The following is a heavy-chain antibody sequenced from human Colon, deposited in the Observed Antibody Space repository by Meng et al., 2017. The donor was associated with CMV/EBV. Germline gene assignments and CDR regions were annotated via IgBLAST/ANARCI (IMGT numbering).Heavy chain of an antibody. CDR2: IYSGGST. CDR1: GFTFSSYA. D-gene: IGHD2-15*01. CDR3: ARDARGYCSGGSCLY. V-gene: IGHV3-66*02. Sequence: GESLKISCAASGFTFSSYAMSWVRQAPGKGLEWVSVIYSGGSTYYADSVKGRFTISRDNSKNTLYLQMNSLRAEDTAVYYCARDARGYCSGGSCLYWGQGTLVTVSS. J-gene: IGHJ4*02.